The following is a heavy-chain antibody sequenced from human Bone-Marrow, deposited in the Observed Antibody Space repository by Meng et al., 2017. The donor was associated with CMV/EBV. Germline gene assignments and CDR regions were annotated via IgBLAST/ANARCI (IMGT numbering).Heavy chain of an antibody. J-gene: IGHJ5*02. CDR2: INPNSGGT. Sequence: ASVKVSCKASGYTFTGCYLHWVRQAPGQGLEWMGWINPNSGGTNYAQKFQGRVTMTRDTSISTAYMELSRLRSDDTAVYYCARDSNSQLLAPFDPWGQGTLVTVSS. V-gene: IGHV1-2*02. D-gene: IGHD5-18*01. CDR3: ARDSNSQLLAPFDP. CDR1: GYTFTGCY.